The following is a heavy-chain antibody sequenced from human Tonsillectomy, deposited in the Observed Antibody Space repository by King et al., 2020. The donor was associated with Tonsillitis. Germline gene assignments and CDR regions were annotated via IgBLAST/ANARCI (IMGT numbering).Heavy chain of an antibody. J-gene: IGHJ6*02. CDR1: GFSLSTSGMC. CDR2: IDWDDDK. V-gene: IGHV2-70*11. Sequence: TLKESGPALVKPTQTLTLTCTFSGFSLSTSGMCVSWIRQPPGKALEWLARIDWDDDKYYSTSLKTRLTISKDTSKNQVVLTMTNMDPVDTATYYCARIPTHFDCDDYYYGMDVWGQGTTVTVSS. CDR3: ARIPTHFDCDDYYYGMDV. D-gene: IGHD3-9*01.